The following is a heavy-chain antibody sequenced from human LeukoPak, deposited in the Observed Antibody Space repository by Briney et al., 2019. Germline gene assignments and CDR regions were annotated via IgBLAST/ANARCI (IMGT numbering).Heavy chain of an antibody. V-gene: IGHV1-2*06. Sequence: ASVKVSCKASGYTFTGYYMHWVRQAPGQGVEWMGRINPNSGGTNYAQKFQGRVTMTGDTSISTAYMELSRLRSDDTAVYYCARQLADYYGSAHYYGMDVWGQGTTVTVSS. CDR1: GYTFTGYY. D-gene: IGHD3-10*01. CDR2: INPNSGGT. J-gene: IGHJ6*02. CDR3: ARQLADYYGSAHYYGMDV.